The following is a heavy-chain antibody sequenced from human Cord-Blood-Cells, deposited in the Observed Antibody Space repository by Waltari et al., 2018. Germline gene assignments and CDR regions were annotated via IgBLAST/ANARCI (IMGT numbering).Heavy chain of an antibody. CDR3: TTGLGDSSGYSLDY. D-gene: IGHD3-22*01. CDR2: VDPEDGET. J-gene: IGHJ4*02. Sequence: QVQLVQSGAEVKKPGASVKVSCKVSGYTLTELSMHWVRQAPGKGLEWMGGVDPEDGETIYAQKFQGRVTITKDTSTDTAYMELSRRRSEDTAVYYCTTGLGDSSGYSLDYWGQGPLVTVDS. V-gene: IGHV1-24*01. CDR1: GYTLTELS.